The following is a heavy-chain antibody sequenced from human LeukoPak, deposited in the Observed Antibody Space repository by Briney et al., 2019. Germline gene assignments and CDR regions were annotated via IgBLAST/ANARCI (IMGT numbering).Heavy chain of an antibody. CDR3: AKDYVIDSGSHNYYYGMDV. CDR2: ISWNSGSL. CDR1: GFTFDDYA. D-gene: IGHD1-26*01. J-gene: IGHJ6*02. V-gene: IGHV3-9*01. Sequence: PGRSLRLSCAASGFTFDDYAMHWVRPAPGKGLVWVSGISWNSGSLGYADSVKGRFTISRDNAKNSLYLQMNSLRAEDTALYYCAKDYVIDSGSHNYYYGMDVWGQGTTVTVSS.